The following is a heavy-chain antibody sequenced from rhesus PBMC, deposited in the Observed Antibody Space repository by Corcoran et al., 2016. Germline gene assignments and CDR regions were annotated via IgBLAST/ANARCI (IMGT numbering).Heavy chain of an antibody. J-gene: IGHJ4*01. V-gene: IGHV4-165*01. CDR3: ARDPHWVGGVRFDY. CDR1: GGSFTGYY. CDR2: ISGSSGST. D-gene: IGHD2-39*02. Sequence: QVQLQESGPGLVKPSETLSLICAVSGGSFTGYYWGWLRLPPGKGLEWIGYISGSSGSTDYNPSLKSRVTISTDTSKNQFSLKLSSVTAADTAVYYCARDPHWVGGVRFDYWGQGVLVTVSS.